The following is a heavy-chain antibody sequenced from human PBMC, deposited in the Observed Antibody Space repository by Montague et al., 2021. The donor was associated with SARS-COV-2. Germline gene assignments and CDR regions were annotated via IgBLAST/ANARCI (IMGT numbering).Heavy chain of an antibody. CDR2: INHRGST. D-gene: IGHD3-22*01. CDR3: ARGRQHINMVVVVVTGGEYYFDF. V-gene: IGHV4-34*01. CDR1: DGSFSDYS. J-gene: IGHJ4*02. Sequence: SETLSLTCAVYDGSFSDYSWTWIRQPPGKGLEWIGGINHRGSTNYNPSPKSRVTISVDTSKNQFSLKMTSVTAADTAVYYCARGRQHINMVVVVVTGGEYYFDFWGQGTLVAVSS.